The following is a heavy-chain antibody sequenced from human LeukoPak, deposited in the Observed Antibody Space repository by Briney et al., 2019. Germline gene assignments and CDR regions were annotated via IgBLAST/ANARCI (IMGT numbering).Heavy chain of an antibody. CDR2: IYTSGST. Sequence: SSETLSLTCTASGGSISSYYWSWIRQPAGKGLEWIGRIYTSGSTNYNPSLKSRVTMSVDTSKNQFSLKLSSVTAADTAVYYCARDSYYDSSGYPDAFDIWGQGTMVTVSS. D-gene: IGHD3-22*01. V-gene: IGHV4-4*07. CDR3: ARDSYYDSSGYPDAFDI. CDR1: GGSISSYY. J-gene: IGHJ3*02.